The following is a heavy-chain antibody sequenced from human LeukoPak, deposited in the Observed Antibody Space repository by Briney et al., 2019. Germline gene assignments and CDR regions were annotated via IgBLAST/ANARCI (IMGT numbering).Heavy chain of an antibody. Sequence: ASVKVSCKASGYTFTGYYMHWVRQAPGQGLEWMGWINPNSGGTNYAQKFQGRVTMTRDTSIGTAYMELSRLRSDDTAVYYCAREQWLVYDAFDIWGQGTMVTVSS. V-gene: IGHV1-2*02. CDR2: INPNSGGT. CDR3: AREQWLVYDAFDI. J-gene: IGHJ3*02. CDR1: GYTFTGYY. D-gene: IGHD6-19*01.